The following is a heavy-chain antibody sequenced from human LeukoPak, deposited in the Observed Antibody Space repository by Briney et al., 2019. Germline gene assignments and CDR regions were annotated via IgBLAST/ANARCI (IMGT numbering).Heavy chain of an antibody. CDR1: GFTISSYA. J-gene: IGHJ4*02. Sequence: GGSLRLSCAASGFTISSYAMSWVRQARGRGRWWVSAISGSGGSTYYADSVKGRFTISRDNSKSTLYLQMNSLRAEDTAVYYCAKAKAYYDSSGYEVWGQGTLVTVSS. CDR3: AKAKAYYDSSGYEV. D-gene: IGHD3-22*01. V-gene: IGHV3-23*01. CDR2: ISGSGGST.